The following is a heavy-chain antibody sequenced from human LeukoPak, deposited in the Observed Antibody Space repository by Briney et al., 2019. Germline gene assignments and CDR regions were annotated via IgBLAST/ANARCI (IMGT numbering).Heavy chain of an antibody. D-gene: IGHD3-22*01. CDR3: ARGAYYYED. Sequence: XXXGKXLEWVSYISSSSSTIYYADSVKGRFTISRDNAKNSLYLQMNSLRAEDTAVYYCARGAYYYEDWGQGTLVTVSS. V-gene: IGHV3-48*01. CDR2: ISSSSSTI. J-gene: IGHJ4*02.